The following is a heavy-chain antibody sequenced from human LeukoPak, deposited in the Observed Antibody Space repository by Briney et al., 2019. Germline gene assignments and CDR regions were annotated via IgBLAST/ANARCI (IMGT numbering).Heavy chain of an antibody. D-gene: IGHD2-15*01. CDR1: GYTFTCYY. V-gene: IGHV1-2*02. CDR3: ARGALVVVALDP. Sequence: ASVKVSCKASGYTFTCYYMHWVRQAPGQGLEWMGWINPNSGGTNYAQKFQGRVTMTRDTSISTAYMELSRLRSDDTAVYYCARGALVVVALDPWGQGTLVTVSS. J-gene: IGHJ5*02. CDR2: INPNSGGT.